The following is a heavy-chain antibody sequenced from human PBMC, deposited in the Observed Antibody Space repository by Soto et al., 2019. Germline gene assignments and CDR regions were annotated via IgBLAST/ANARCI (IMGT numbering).Heavy chain of an antibody. CDR3: ARGTYYYDSSGSRGSFDY. Sequence: PSETLSLTCTVSGGSISRGDYYWSWIRQPPGKGLEWIGYIYYSGSTYYNPSLKSRVTISVDTSKNQFSLKLSSVTAADTAVYYCARGTYYYDSSGSRGSFDYWGQGTLVTVSS. J-gene: IGHJ4*02. CDR2: IYYSGST. D-gene: IGHD3-22*01. V-gene: IGHV4-30-4*01. CDR1: GGSISRGDYY.